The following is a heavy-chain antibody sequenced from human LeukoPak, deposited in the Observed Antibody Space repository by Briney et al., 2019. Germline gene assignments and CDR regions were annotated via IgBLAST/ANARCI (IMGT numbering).Heavy chain of an antibody. V-gene: IGHV3-7*01. CDR2: IKPDGSES. Sequence: PGGSLRLSCAASGFTFRSHWMTWVRQAPGKGLEWVANIKPDGSESYYVDSVMGRFSISRDNAKNSLSLQMNSLSAEDTAVYYCTRDWGGVAAGIDYWGQGTLVTVSS. CDR1: GFTFRSHW. J-gene: IGHJ4*02. D-gene: IGHD6-13*01. CDR3: TRDWGGVAAGIDY.